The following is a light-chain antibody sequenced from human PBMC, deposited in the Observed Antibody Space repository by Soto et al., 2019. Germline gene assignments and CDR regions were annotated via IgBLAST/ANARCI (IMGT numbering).Light chain of an antibody. CDR1: NIGSKS. V-gene: IGLV3-21*04. J-gene: IGLJ3*02. CDR2: YDS. Sequence: SYELTQPPSVSVAPGKTARITCGGNNIGSKSVHWYQQKPGQAPVLVIYYDSDRPSGIPERFSGSNSGNTATLTISRVEAEDEADYYCQVCDSSSDQVFGGGTKLTVL. CDR3: QVCDSSSDQV.